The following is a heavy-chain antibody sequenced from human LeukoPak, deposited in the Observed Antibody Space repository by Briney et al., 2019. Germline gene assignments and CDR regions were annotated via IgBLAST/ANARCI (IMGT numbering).Heavy chain of an antibody. CDR1: GYTFTGYY. CDR3: ARDLGYSSGWYSDY. J-gene: IGHJ4*02. V-gene: IGHV1-2*06. CDR2: INPNSGGT. D-gene: IGHD6-19*01. Sequence: ASVKVSCKASGYTFTGYYMHWVRQAPGQGLEWMGRINPNSGGTNYAQKFQGRVTMTRDTSISTAYMELSRLRSDDTAVYYCARDLGYSSGWYSDYWGQGTLVTVSS.